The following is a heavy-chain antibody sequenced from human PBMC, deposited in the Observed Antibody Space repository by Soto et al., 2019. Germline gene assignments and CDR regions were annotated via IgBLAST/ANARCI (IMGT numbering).Heavy chain of an antibody. CDR2: INGGAGDT. CDR3: ARSPSRMAAETQLDP. Sequence: QVQLVQSGAEVRKPGASVKISCKASGYTFTSYAIHWLRQAPGQRLEWMGWINGGAGDTRYSVNFQGRVTFTRHTAATTAFMDLSSLSSADTAIYYCARSPSRMAAETQLDPWGQGTLVTVSS. CDR1: GYTFTSYA. D-gene: IGHD6-6*01. J-gene: IGHJ5*02. V-gene: IGHV1-3*01.